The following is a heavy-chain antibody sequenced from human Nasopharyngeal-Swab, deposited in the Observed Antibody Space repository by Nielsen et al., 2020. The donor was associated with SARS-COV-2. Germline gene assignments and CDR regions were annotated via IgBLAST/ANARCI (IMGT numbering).Heavy chain of an antibody. J-gene: IGHJ4*02. CDR1: GFTFSSYW. V-gene: IGHV3-7*01. Sequence: GESLKISCAASGFTFSSYWMSWVRQAPGKGLEWVANIKQDGSEKYYVDSVKGRFTISRDNAKNSLYLQMNSLRAEDTAVYYCARVVPAAFDYWGRGTLVTVSS. CDR2: IKQDGSEK. D-gene: IGHD2-2*01. CDR3: ARVVPAAFDY.